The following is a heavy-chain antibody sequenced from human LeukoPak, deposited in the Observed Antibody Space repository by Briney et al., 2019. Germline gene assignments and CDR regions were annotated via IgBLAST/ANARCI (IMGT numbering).Heavy chain of an antibody. V-gene: IGHV1-69*04. D-gene: IGHD6-19*01. Sequence: SVKVSCKASGVTSINYAISWVRQAPGQGLEWTGRIIPILGKTHYSQKFQGRLTITADKSTTTVSMELSSLRSEDTAVYYCARDGAPEVGSGWYYFDPWGQGTLVTVSS. CDR3: ARDGAPEVGSGWYYFDP. J-gene: IGHJ4*02. CDR2: IIPILGKT. CDR1: GVTSINYA.